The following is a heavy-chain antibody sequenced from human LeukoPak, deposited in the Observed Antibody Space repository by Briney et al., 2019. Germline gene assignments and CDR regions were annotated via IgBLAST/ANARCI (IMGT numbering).Heavy chain of an antibody. CDR3: AREMEGDYFFDL. Sequence: GASVKVSCKASGYTFTGYYMHWVRQAPGQGLEWMGWINPHTGGTNYAQKFQGRVTMTRDTSISTAYMELGGLTSDDTAVYYCAREMEGDYFFDLWGRGTLVTVSS. V-gene: IGHV1-2*02. CDR1: GYTFTGYY. CDR2: INPHTGGT. D-gene: IGHD2/OR15-2a*01. J-gene: IGHJ2*01.